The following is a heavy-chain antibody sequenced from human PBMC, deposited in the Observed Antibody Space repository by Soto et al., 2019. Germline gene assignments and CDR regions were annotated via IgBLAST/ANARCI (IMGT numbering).Heavy chain of an antibody. V-gene: IGHV3-30-3*01. D-gene: IGHD5-12*01. Sequence: GGSLRLSCAASGFTFSSCDMHWVRQAPGKGLEWVAVISYDGSNKYYADSVKGRFTISRDNSKNTLYLQMNSLRAEDTAVYYCARDRVEMATIPSSGFDYWGQGTLVTVSS. CDR2: ISYDGSNK. CDR3: ARDRVEMATIPSSGFDY. J-gene: IGHJ4*02. CDR1: GFTFSSCD.